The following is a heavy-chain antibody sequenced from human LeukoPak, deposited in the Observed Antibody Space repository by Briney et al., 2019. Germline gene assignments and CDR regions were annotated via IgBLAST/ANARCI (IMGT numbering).Heavy chain of an antibody. V-gene: IGHV3-66*02. D-gene: IGHD3-22*01. CDR3: ARDGPFYYYDSSGIPR. Sequence: QPGGSLRLSCAASGFTFSSNYMSWVRQAPGKGLEWVSVIYSGGSTYYSDSVKGRFTISRDNSKNTLYLQMNSLRAEDTAVYYCARDGPFYYYDSSGIPRWGQGTLVTVSS. CDR1: GFTFSSNY. J-gene: IGHJ4*02. CDR2: IYSGGST.